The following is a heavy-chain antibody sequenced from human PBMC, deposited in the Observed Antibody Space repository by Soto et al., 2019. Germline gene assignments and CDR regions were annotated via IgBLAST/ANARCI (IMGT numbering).Heavy chain of an antibody. D-gene: IGHD6-13*01. J-gene: IGHJ6*02. CDR3: ARIGSAAGTDNYYSYYGMDV. CDR1: GGSFSGYY. Sequence: SETLSLTCAVYGGSFSGYYWSWIRQPPGKGLEWIGEINHSGSTNYNPSLKSRVTISVDTSKNQFSLKLSSVTAADTAVYYCARIGSAAGTDNYYSYYGMDVWGQGTTVTVSS. CDR2: INHSGST. V-gene: IGHV4-34*01.